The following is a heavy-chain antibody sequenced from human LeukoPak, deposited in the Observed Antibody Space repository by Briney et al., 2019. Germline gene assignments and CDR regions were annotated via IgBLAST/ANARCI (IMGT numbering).Heavy chain of an antibody. V-gene: IGHV3-21*01. CDR2: ISSSSSYI. J-gene: IGHJ6*02. Sequence: GGSLRLSCAASGFTFSSYSMNWVRQAPGKGLEWVSSISSSSSYIYYADSVKGRFTISRDNAKNSLYLQMNSLRAEDTAVYYCARDQSPGDSSDGMDVWGQGTTVIVSS. CDR1: GFTFSSYS. CDR3: ARDQSPGDSSDGMDV. D-gene: IGHD7-27*01.